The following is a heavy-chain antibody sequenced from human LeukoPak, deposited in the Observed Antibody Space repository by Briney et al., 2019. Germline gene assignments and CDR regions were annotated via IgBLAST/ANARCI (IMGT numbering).Heavy chain of an antibody. CDR2: INHSGST. CDR3: ARSPSSFGY. J-gene: IGHJ4*02. Sequence: SETLSLTCAVYCGFFSGYYWSWIRQPPGKGLEWIGEINHSGSTNYNPSLKSRVTISVDTSKNQFSLKLSSVTAADTAVYYCARSPSSFGYWGQGTLVTVSS. D-gene: IGHD6-13*01. V-gene: IGHV4-34*01. CDR1: CGFFSGYY.